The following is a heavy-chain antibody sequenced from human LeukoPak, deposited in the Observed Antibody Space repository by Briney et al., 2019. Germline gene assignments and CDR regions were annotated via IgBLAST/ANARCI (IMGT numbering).Heavy chain of an antibody. CDR2: IYPSGNA. Sequence: PSETLSLTCTVSGGSLSSYHWIWVRQPAGKGLEFIGRIYPSGNADYNPSPKSRVTMSVDTSKNQFSLSLSSVTAADTAVYYCARDPGDYNHDWYFDLWGRGTLVTVSS. V-gene: IGHV4-4*07. D-gene: IGHD4-17*01. CDR1: GGSLSSYH. J-gene: IGHJ2*01. CDR3: ARDPGDYNHDWYFDL.